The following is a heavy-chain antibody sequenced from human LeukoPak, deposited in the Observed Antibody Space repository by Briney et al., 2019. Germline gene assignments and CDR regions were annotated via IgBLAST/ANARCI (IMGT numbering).Heavy chain of an antibody. CDR2: IYYSGST. J-gene: IGHJ4*02. Sequence: ASETLSLTCTVSGGSISSGGYYWSWIRQHPGKGLEWIGYIYYSGSTYYNPSLKSRVTISVDTSKNQFSLKLSSVTAADTAVYYCARAERETPGEIDYWGQGTLVTVSS. CDR3: ARAERETPGEIDY. D-gene: IGHD3-16*01. CDR1: GGSISSGGYY. V-gene: IGHV4-31*03.